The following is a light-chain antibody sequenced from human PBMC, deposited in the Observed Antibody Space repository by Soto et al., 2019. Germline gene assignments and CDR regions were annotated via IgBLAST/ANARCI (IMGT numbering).Light chain of an antibody. CDR1: SSDVGAYNY. Sequence: QSVLTQPVSVSGSPRQSITIFCTGTSSDVGAYNYVSWYQLHPGKAPKVMIYDVSNRPSGVSNRFSGSKSGNTASLTISGLQAEDEADYYCSSYTGSSTRFVFGTGTKVTVL. V-gene: IGLV2-14*03. J-gene: IGLJ1*01. CDR3: SSYTGSSTRFV. CDR2: DVS.